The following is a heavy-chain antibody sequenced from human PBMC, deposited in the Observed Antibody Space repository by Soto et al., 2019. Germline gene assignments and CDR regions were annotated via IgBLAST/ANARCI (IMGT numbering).Heavy chain of an antibody. D-gene: IGHD5-18*01. CDR1: GFSLSSYT. J-gene: IGHJ4*02. V-gene: IGHV3-21*01. Sequence: RGSLRLSCAASGFSLSSYTMDWVRQAPGKGLQWVSSISITGSYIYYADSVKGRFAISRDNAQNSLYLYMNSLRAEDTAVYYCARGAIRGYSYGHSDYWGQGTLVTVSS. CDR3: ARGAIRGYSYGHSDY. CDR2: ISITGSYI.